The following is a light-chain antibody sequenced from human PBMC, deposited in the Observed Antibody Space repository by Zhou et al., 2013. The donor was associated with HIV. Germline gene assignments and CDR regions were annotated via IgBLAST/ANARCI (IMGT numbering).Light chain of an antibody. J-gene: IGKJ5*01. CDR1: QGISKW. V-gene: IGKV1-12*01. CDR2: KAS. Sequence: DIQMTQSPSSVSASVGDRITITCRASQGISKWLAWYQQKPGKAPKLLIHKASSLHFGVPSSFSGSRSGTEFTLTISSLQPDEYATYFCQQYNTYPFTFGQGTRLEI. CDR3: QQYNTYPFT.